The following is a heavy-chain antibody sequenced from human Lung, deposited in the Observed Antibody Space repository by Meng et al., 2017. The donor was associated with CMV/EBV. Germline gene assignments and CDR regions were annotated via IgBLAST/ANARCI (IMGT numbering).Heavy chain of an antibody. V-gene: IGHV4-31*03. Sequence: SETLSLXCTVSGGPIKNPYYYWSWNRHQPGKGLEWLGYSYYTGAYYNPSLASRIFISLDSSHNRYSLTLRDVTAADTALYFCARMRGSGSEDSWGPGTLVTVSS. CDR3: ARMRGSGSEDS. D-gene: IGHD3-10*01. J-gene: IGHJ5*02. CDR1: GGPIKNPYYY. CDR2: SYYTGA.